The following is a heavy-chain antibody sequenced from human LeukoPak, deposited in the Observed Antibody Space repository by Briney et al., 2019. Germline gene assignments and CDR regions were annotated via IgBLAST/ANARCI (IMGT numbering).Heavy chain of an antibody. V-gene: IGHV1-69*05. CDR3: ARAPGDYYYDSSGYYYVY. CDR1: GGTFSSYA. CDR2: IIPIFGTA. J-gene: IGHJ4*02. Sequence: SVKVSCKASGGTFSSYAISWVRQAPGQGLEWMGRIIPIFGTANYAQKFQGRVTMTTDTSTSTAYMELRSLRSDDTAVFYCARAPGDYYYDSSGYYYVYWGQGTLDTVSS. D-gene: IGHD3-22*01.